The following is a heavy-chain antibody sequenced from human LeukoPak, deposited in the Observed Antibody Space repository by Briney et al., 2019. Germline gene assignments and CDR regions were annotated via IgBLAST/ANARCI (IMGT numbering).Heavy chain of an antibody. CDR3: ARGATTRPYYFDY. CDR2: IYPADSTA. Sequence: GESLKISCKASGYSFTTYWIGWVRQVPGKGLEWVGIIYPADSTAKYSPSFQGQVTISVDKSISTAYLQWSSLKASDTAMYYCARGATTRPYYFDYWGQGTLVTVSS. CDR1: GYSFTTYW. V-gene: IGHV5-51*01. D-gene: IGHD1-26*01. J-gene: IGHJ4*02.